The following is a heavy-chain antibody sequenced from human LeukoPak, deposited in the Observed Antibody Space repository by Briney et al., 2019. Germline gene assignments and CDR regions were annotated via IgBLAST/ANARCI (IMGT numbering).Heavy chain of an antibody. Sequence: PGGSLRLSCAASGLTFSSYEMNWVRQAPGKGLEWVSYITSSGATIYYTDSVKGRFSISRDNAKNSLYLQMNSLRAEDTAVYYCARGPSGHGDFDYWGQGTLVTVSS. D-gene: IGHD6-25*01. CDR2: ITSSGATI. CDR3: ARGPSGHGDFDY. V-gene: IGHV3-48*03. CDR1: GLTFSSYE. J-gene: IGHJ4*02.